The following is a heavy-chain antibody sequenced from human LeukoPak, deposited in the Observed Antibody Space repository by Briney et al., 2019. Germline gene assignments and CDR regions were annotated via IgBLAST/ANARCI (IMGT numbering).Heavy chain of an antibody. CDR3: ARHDRNSGRYYDFDY. J-gene: IGHJ4*02. D-gene: IGHD1-26*01. Sequence: SETLSLTRTVSGGSISSYYWSWIRQPPGKGLEWIGYIYYSGSTKYNPSLKSRVTISVDTSKNQFSLKLTSVTAADTAVYYCARHDRNSGRYYDFDYWGQGTLVTVSS. CDR1: GGSISSYY. CDR2: IYYSGST. V-gene: IGHV4-59*08.